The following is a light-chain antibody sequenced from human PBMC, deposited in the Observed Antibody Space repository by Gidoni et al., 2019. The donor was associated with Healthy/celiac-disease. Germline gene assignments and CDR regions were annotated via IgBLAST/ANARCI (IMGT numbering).Light chain of an antibody. CDR3: QQYNNWPPWT. J-gene: IGKJ1*01. Sequence: EIVMTQSPATLSVSPGERATLSCRASQTVSSNLAWYQQKPGQAPRLLSYAASTRATGIPASFSCSVSGTEFTLTISSLQSEDFAVYYCQQYNNWPPWTFXXXTKVEIK. CDR2: AAS. CDR1: QTVSSN. V-gene: IGKV3D-15*01.